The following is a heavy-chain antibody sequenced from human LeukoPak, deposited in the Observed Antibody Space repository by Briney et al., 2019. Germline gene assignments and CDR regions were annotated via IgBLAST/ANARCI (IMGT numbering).Heavy chain of an antibody. J-gene: IGHJ4*02. Sequence: ASVKVSCKASGYSFSSHDINWVRQATGQGLEWMGWMNPKSGNTDHAQKFQGRVTMSRNTSISVAYLELSSLRSEDTAVYYCARGQGYSYGLMVDYWGQGTLVTVSS. CDR1: GYSFSSHD. D-gene: IGHD5-18*01. V-gene: IGHV1-8*01. CDR2: MNPKSGNT. CDR3: ARGQGYSYGLMVDY.